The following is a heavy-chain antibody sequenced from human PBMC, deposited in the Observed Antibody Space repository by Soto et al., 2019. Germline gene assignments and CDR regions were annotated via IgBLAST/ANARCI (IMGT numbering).Heavy chain of an antibody. J-gene: IGHJ4*02. D-gene: IGHD1-26*01. CDR1: GFTFSSYG. V-gene: IGHV3-30*18. Sequence: QVQLVESGGGVVQPGRSLRLSCAASGFTFSSYGMHWVRQAPGKGLEWVAVISYDGSNKYYADSVKGRFTISKDNSKNTLYLQMNSLRAEDTAVYYCAKDRTVGEAGHAGGPDYWGQGALVTVSS. CDR2: ISYDGSNK. CDR3: AKDRTVGEAGHAGGPDY.